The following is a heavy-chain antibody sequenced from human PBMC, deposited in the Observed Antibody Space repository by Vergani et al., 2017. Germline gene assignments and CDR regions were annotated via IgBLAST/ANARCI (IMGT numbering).Heavy chain of an antibody. CDR3: AKVGRSEVAGTFGAFDI. D-gene: IGHD6-19*01. J-gene: IGHJ3*02. CDR2: ISDNGGTT. V-gene: IGHV3-23*01. Sequence: EVQLLESGGGLAQPGGSLRLSCAASGFSFPGYAMSWVRQAPGKGLEWVSIISDNGGTTYYADSVKGRFTISRDNSKDTLYLQMNSLRAEDTAVYYCAKVGRSEVAGTFGAFDIWGQGTMVTVSS. CDR1: GFSFPGYA.